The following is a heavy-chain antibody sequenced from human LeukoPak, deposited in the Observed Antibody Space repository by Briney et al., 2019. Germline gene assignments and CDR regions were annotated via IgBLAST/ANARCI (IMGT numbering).Heavy chain of an antibody. CDR1: GGTYRYN. CDR2: IIPPLRTA. CDR3: TAYGGHLAEYFQR. J-gene: IGHJ1*01. D-gene: IGHD4-23*01. V-gene: IGHV1-69*16. Sequence: SVKVSCKASGGTYRYNINWVRQAPGQGLEWMGGIIPPLRTANYAQQFQGRVTITTDDSTTTAYMGLTSPTSEDAAVYYCTAYGGHLAEYFQRWGQGTLVAVSS.